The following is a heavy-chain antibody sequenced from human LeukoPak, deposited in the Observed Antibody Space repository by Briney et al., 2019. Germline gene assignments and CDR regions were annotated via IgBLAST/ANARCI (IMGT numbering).Heavy chain of an antibody. CDR3: ARGKLYFAPPMGFDI. V-gene: IGHV4-59*01. Sequence: PSETLSLTCTASGASISSYYWSWIRQPPGKGLEWIGDIYYSGNTDYKYSLKSRVTISVDASKNRFSLKLSSVTAADTAFYYCARGKLYFAPPMGFDIWGQGALVTVSS. CDR1: GASISSYY. D-gene: IGHD3-9*01. CDR2: IYYSGNT. J-gene: IGHJ4*02.